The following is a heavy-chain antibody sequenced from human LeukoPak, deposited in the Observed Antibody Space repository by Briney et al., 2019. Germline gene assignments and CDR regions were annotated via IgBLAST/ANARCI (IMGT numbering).Heavy chain of an antibody. D-gene: IGHD6-13*01. CDR3: AVSSSWYSYYFDY. J-gene: IGHJ4*02. CDR2: IYYSGST. CDR1: GGSISSYY. Sequence: SETLSLTRAVSGGSISSYYWSWIRQPPGKGLEWIGYIYYSGSTNYNPSLKSRVTISVDTSKNQFSLKLSSVTAADTAVYYCAVSSSWYSYYFDYWGQGTLVTVSS. V-gene: IGHV4-59*01.